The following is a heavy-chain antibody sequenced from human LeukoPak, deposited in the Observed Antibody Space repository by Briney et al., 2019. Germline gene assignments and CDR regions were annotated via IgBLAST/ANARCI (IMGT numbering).Heavy chain of an antibody. V-gene: IGHV4-59*01. D-gene: IGHD2-8*01. CDR3: TRWKSMAVGTSMHWYFDL. CDR1: GGSISGYS. J-gene: IGHJ2*01. Sequence: SQTLSLTCTVSGGSISGYSWNWIRQPPGKGLELIGYIYYNGNTNYNPSLKSRVTMSVDTSMDQFSLKLSSVTAADTAVYYCTRWKSMAVGTSMHWYFDLWGRGTLVTVSS. CDR2: IYYNGNT.